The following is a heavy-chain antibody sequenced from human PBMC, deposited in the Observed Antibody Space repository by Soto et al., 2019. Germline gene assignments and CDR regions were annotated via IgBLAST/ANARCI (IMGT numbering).Heavy chain of an antibody. CDR1: VFSIITSDL. V-gene: IGHV4-4*02. Sequence: PASTXSLTGSVSVFSIITSDLVGCVRQPPGKGRGWIGEIYHRGSTNYNPSLKSRVTISVDKSKNQFSLKLSSVTAADTAVYYCATVKALGYYLLGYYSYAMDVWGQGTTVTVSS. J-gene: IGHJ6*02. CDR2: IYHRGST. D-gene: IGHD3-22*01. CDR3: ATVKALGYYLLGYYSYAMDV.